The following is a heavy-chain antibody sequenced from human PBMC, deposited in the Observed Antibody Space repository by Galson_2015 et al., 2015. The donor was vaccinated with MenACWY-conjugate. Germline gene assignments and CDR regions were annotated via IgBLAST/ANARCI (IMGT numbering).Heavy chain of an antibody. CDR3: AKARDYYGSGSIRYGMDV. V-gene: IGHV3-23*01. J-gene: IGHJ6*02. Sequence: SMRLSCAASGFIFSNYGISWVRQAPGKGLEWVSAISSSGGSTYYADSVKGRFTISRENSKNNVLLQLSSLRADDTAVYYCAKARDYYGSGSIRYGMDVWGQGTTVTVSS. CDR1: GFIFSNYG. D-gene: IGHD3-10*01. CDR2: ISSSGGST.